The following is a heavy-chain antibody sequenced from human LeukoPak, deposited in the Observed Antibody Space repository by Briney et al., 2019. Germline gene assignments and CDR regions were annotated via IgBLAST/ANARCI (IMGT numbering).Heavy chain of an antibody. V-gene: IGHV3-74*01. Sequence: GGSLRLSCAASGFTFSNYWMHWVRQAPGKGLVWVSRINRDGSSTDYLDSVKGRFIISRDNARNTLYLQMNSLRAEDTAVYYCARVPYVFDLWGQGTMVTVSS. CDR1: GFTFSNYW. J-gene: IGHJ3*01. CDR2: INRDGSST. CDR3: ARVPYVFDL.